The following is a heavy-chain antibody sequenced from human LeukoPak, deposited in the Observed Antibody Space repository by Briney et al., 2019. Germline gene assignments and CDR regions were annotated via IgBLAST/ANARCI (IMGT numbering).Heavy chain of an antibody. V-gene: IGHV3-23*01. CDR2: ISGSGGST. J-gene: IGHJ4*02. D-gene: IGHD6-6*01. CDR1: RFSLSINY. Sequence: QPGGSLSLSCAASRFSLSINYMSWVREAPAGGGEWGSAISGSGGSTYYADSVKGRFTISRDNSKNTLYLQMNSLRAEDTAVYYCAKARGIAARALFDYWGQGTLVTVSS. CDR3: AKARGIAARALFDY.